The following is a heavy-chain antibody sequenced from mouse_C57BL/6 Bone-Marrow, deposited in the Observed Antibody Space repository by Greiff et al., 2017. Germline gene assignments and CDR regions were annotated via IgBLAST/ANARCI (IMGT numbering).Heavy chain of an antibody. Sequence: VQLKESGPELVKPGASVKISCKASGYSFTGYYMHWVKQSHGNILDWIGYIYPYNGVSSYNQKFKGKATLTVDKSSSTAYMELRSLTSEDSAVYYCSAYYSNYGGFAYWGQGTLVTVSA. J-gene: IGHJ3*01. CDR3: SAYYSNYGGFAY. CDR2: IYPYNGVS. V-gene: IGHV1-31*01. CDR1: GYSFTGYY. D-gene: IGHD2-5*01.